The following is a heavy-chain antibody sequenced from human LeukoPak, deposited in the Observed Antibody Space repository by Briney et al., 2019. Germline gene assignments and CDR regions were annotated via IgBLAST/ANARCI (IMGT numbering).Heavy chain of an antibody. CDR3: ARDGSIGCSSTSCIMGYYYYGMDV. CDR2: ISAYNGNT. V-gene: IGHV1-18*01. J-gene: IGHJ6*02. Sequence: ASVKVSCKASGYTFTSYGISWVRQAPGQGLEWMGWISAYNGNTNYAQKLRGRVTMTTDTSTSTAYMELRSLRSDDTAVYYCARDGSIGCSSTSCIMGYYYYGMDVWGQGTTVTVSS. CDR1: GYTFTSYG. D-gene: IGHD2-2*01.